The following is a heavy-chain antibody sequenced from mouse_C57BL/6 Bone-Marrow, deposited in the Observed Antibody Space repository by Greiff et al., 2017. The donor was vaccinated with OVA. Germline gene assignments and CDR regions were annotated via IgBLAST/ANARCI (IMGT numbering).Heavy chain of an antibody. Sequence: VQLQQSGAELVRPGASVTLSCKASGYTFTDYEMHWVKQTPVHGLEWIGAIDPATGGTAYNQKFKGKAILTADKSSSTAYMELRSLTSEDSAVYYCTRRDYDYDVGFDYWGQGTTLTVSS. D-gene: IGHD2-4*01. V-gene: IGHV1-15*01. J-gene: IGHJ2*01. CDR3: TRRDYDYDVGFDY. CDR2: IDPATGGT. CDR1: GYTFTDYE.